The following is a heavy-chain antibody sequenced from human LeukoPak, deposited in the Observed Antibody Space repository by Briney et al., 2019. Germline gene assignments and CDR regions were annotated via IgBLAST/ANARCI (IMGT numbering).Heavy chain of an antibody. D-gene: IGHD3-10*01. Sequence: GGSLRLSCAASGFTFSSYWMNWVRQAPGKGLEWVANIKQDGSEKYYVDSVKGRFTISRDNAKNSLYLQMNSLRAEDTAVYYCASSHSYYYGSGNYSWGQGTLVTVSS. J-gene: IGHJ4*02. CDR2: IKQDGSEK. CDR3: ASSHSYYYGSGNYS. V-gene: IGHV3-7*01. CDR1: GFTFSSYW.